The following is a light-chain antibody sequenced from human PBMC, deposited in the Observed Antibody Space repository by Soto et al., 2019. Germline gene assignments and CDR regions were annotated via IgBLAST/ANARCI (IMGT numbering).Light chain of an antibody. CDR1: GSDVGRYNY. V-gene: IGLV2-14*03. Sequence: QSVLTQPASVSGSPGQSITISCTGTGSDVGRYNYVSWYQQHPGKAPKLIIYDVTNRPSGVSNRFSGSKSGNTASLTISGLKAEDEADYYCSSYTSSSTVIFGGGTKLTVL. CDR3: SSYTSSSTVI. J-gene: IGLJ2*01. CDR2: DVT.